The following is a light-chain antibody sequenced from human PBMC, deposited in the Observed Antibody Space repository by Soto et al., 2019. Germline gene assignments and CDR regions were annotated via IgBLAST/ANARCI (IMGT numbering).Light chain of an antibody. V-gene: IGLV2-8*01. CDR2: EVV. J-gene: IGLJ1*01. CDR1: KNDIGVYDF. CDR3: KSYAGSNTYV. Sequence: QSALTQPPSVSGSPGQSVTISCTGTKNDIGVYDFVSWYQHHPGKAPRLIIYEVVQRPSRVPDRFSGSKSGNTASLTVSGLQAADEADYFCKSYAGSNTYVFGSGTKVTVL.